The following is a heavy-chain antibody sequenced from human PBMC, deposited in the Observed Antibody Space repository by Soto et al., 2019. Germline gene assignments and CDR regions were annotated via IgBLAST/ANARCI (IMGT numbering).Heavy chain of an antibody. V-gene: IGHV1-2*02. CDR3: TATTRWSS. CDR1: GYSFTGYY. D-gene: IGHD1-26*01. Sequence: QVQLVQSGAEVKKPGASVKVSCKAPGYSFTGYYMHWVRQAPGQGLEWMGWINPNSGGTDFAQKFQGRVTMTRDTSISTAYMELSGLSSDDTAVYYCTATTRWSSWGQGTLVIVSS. CDR2: INPNSGGT. J-gene: IGHJ5*02.